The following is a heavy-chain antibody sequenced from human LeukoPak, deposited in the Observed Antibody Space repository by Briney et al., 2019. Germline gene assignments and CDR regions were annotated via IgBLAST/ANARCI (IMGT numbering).Heavy chain of an antibody. CDR2: INHSGST. J-gene: IGHJ4*02. V-gene: IGHV4-34*01. CDR1: IESFSGYY. D-gene: IGHD3-10*01. Sequence: SETLSLTCAVYIESFSGYYWSWIRQPPGKGLEWIGEINHSGSTNYNPSLKSRVTISVDTSKNQFSLKLSSVTAADTAVYYCARHGLDGSGTLFDYWGQGTLATVSS. CDR3: ARHGLDGSGTLFDY.